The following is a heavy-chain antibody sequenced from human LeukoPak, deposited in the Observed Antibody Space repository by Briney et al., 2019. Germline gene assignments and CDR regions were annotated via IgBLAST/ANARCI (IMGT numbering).Heavy chain of an antibody. J-gene: IGHJ4*02. CDR2: VYYTGSA. D-gene: IGHD3-9*01. Sequence: PSETLSLTCTVSGGSVSSTEFYWGWIRQPPGEGLQWIGNVYYTGSAYYNPSLNSRVTMSVDTSQNQFSLKMTSVTAADTAVYYCARLSKGRYFDYIFDYWGQGTLVTVSS. CDR1: GGSVSSTEFY. V-gene: IGHV4-39*01. CDR3: ARLSKGRYFDYIFDY.